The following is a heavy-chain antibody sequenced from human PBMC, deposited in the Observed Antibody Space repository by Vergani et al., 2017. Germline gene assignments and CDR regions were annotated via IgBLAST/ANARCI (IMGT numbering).Heavy chain of an antibody. CDR2: ISYAGSNK. D-gene: IGHD6-13*01. V-gene: IGHV3-30*18. CDR1: AFTFSSYG. J-gene: IGHJ6*03. Sequence: QVQLVESGGGVVQPARSLTLSCAASAFTFSSYGMHWVRPPPAHGLEWVAIISYAGSNKYYADSVKGRFTISRDNSKNTLYLQMNSLRAEDTAVYYCAKDPLWAYSSLLPYYDYYYMDVWGKGTTVTVSS. CDR3: AKDPLWAYSSLLPYYDYYYMDV.